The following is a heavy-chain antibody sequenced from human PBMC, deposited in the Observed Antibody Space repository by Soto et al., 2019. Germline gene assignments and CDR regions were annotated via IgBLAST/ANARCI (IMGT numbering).Heavy chain of an antibody. Sequence: EVQLLESGGGLVQPGGSLRLSCAASGFTFSSYAMSWVRQAPGKGLEWVSAISGSGGRPYYADSVKGRFTISRDNSKNTLNVQMNSLRAEDTAVYYCAKRGDMVVVVAYLDYWGQGTLVTVPS. CDR2: ISGSGGRP. CDR3: AKRGDMVVVVAYLDY. D-gene: IGHD2-15*01. V-gene: IGHV3-23*01. J-gene: IGHJ4*02. CDR1: GFTFSSYA.